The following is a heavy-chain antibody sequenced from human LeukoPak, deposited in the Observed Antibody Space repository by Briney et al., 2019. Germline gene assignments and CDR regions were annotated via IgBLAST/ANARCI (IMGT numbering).Heavy chain of an antibody. CDR1: GFTFSSYG. CDR3: AKEDFWSGYPPSQPNDY. J-gene: IGHJ4*02. V-gene: IGHV3-33*06. CDR2: IWYDGSNK. Sequence: QPGGSLRLSCAASGFTFSSYGMHWVRQAPGKGLEWVAVIWYDGSNKYYADSVKGRFTISRDNSKNTLYLQMNSLRAEDTAVYYCAKEDFWSGYPPSQPNDYWGQGTLVTVSS. D-gene: IGHD3-3*01.